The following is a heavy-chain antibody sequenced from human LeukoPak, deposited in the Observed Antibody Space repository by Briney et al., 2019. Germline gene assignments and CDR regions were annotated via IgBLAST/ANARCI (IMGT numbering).Heavy chain of an antibody. V-gene: IGHV3-66*01. CDR1: GFTVSSNY. CDR3: ARDYYYDSSGYAY. CDR2: IYSGGST. Sequence: GSLRLSCAASGFTVSSNYMSWVRQAPGKGLEWVSVIYSGGSTYYADSVKGRFTISRDNSKNTLYLQMNSLRAEDTAVYYCARDYYYDSSGYAYWGQGTLVTVSS. J-gene: IGHJ4*02. D-gene: IGHD3-22*01.